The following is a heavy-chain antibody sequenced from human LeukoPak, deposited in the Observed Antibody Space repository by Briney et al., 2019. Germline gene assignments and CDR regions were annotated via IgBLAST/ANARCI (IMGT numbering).Heavy chain of an antibody. V-gene: IGHV3-66*01. J-gene: IGHJ4*02. CDR3: ARGIIAGVGRLDH. Sequence: GGSLRLSCAASGFTISNNYMSWVRLAPGKGLEWVSTIYSGGSTYYADSVKGRFTISRDNSENTLYLQMNSLRAEDTAVYFCARGIIAGVGRLDHWGQGTLVTVSS. D-gene: IGHD6-13*01. CDR2: IYSGGST. CDR1: GFTISNNY.